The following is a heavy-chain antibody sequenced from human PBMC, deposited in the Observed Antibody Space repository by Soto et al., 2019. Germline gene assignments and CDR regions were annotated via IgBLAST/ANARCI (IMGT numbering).Heavy chain of an antibody. CDR1: GGSISSYY. Sequence: PSETLSLTCTVSGGSISSYYWSWIRQPPGKGLEWIGYIYYSGSTNYNPSLKSRVTISVYTSKNQFSLKLSSVTAADTAVYYCARGGPYDFWSAEIEGVLDVWGKGTTVTVSS. D-gene: IGHD3-3*01. CDR2: IYYSGST. V-gene: IGHV4-59*01. CDR3: ARGGPYDFWSAEIEGVLDV. J-gene: IGHJ6*04.